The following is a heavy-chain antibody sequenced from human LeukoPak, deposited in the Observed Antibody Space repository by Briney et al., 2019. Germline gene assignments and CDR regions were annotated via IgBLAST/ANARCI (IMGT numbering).Heavy chain of an antibody. CDR1: GGSISLYY. CDR3: ATCGRYSGTYYDY. CDR2: IYYSGGT. J-gene: IGHJ4*02. V-gene: IGHV4-59*01. Sequence: SETLSLTCTVSGGSISLYYWGWIRQPPGKGLEWIGYIYYSGGTNYNPSLKSRVTISVDTSRNQFSLKLNPVTAADTAVYYCATCGRYSGTYYDYWGQGTLVTVSS. D-gene: IGHD1-26*01.